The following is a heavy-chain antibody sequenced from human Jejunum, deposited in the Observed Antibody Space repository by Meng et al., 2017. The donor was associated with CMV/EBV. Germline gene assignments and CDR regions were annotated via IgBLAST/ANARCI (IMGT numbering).Heavy chain of an antibody. CDR3: GREVPGGAVALDY. V-gene: IGHV3-7*01. D-gene: IGHD3-3*02. CDR1: EFSFRNYW. J-gene: IGHJ4*02. CDR2: MNQDGSNK. Sequence: EFSFRNYWMSWVRQAPGKGLEWVANMNQDGSNKFSFDSVKGRFTISRDNTKNSLYLQMNNLRAEDTAVYYCGREVPGGAVALDYWGQGARVTVSS.